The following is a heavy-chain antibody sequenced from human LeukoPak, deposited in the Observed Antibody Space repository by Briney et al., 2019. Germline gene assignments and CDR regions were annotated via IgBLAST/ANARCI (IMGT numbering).Heavy chain of an antibody. V-gene: IGHV4-59*01. J-gene: IGHJ4*02. Sequence: TSETLSLTCTVSGGSISSYYWSWIRQPPGKGLEWIGYIYYSGSTNYNPSLKSRVTISVDTSKNQFSLELSSVTAADTAVYYCARVAGSWYYFDYWGQGTLVTVSS. CDR2: IYYSGST. CDR1: GGSISSYY. CDR3: ARVAGSWYYFDY. D-gene: IGHD3-10*01.